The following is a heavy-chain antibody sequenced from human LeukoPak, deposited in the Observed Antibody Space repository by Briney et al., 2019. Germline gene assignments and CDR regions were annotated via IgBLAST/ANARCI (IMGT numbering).Heavy chain of an antibody. Sequence: SETLSLTCTVSGGSISSYYWSWIRQPPGKGLEWIWYIYYSGSTNYNPSLKSRVTISVDTSKNQFSLKLSSVTAADTAVYYCARDRTYYYGSGKEGDWFDPWGQGTLVTVSS. D-gene: IGHD3-10*01. J-gene: IGHJ5*02. V-gene: IGHV4-59*01. CDR3: ARDRTYYYGSGKEGDWFDP. CDR2: IYYSGST. CDR1: GGSISSYY.